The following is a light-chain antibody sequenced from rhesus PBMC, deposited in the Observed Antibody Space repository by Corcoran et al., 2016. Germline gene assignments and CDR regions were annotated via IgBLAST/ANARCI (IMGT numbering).Light chain of an antibody. Sequence: EIVMTQSPATLSLSPGERATLSCRAGQSVSSNLAWYQQKPGQAPRLLLYGASSRATGIPDRFSGSGSGTDFTLTISSLEPEDVAVYYCLQHSNWPWTFGQGTKVEFK. CDR2: GAS. CDR1: QSVSSN. V-gene: IGKV3-24*01. CDR3: LQHSNWPWT. J-gene: IGKJ1*01.